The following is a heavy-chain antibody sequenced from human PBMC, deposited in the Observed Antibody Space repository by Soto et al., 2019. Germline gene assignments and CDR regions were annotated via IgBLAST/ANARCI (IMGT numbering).Heavy chain of an antibody. Sequence: NPSETLSLTCTVSRGSITTYYWSWIRQPPGKGLEWIGYIYYTGSTNYNPSLKSRVTISIDTSKNQFSLNLTSLTAADTAVYYCTRVPVVTGTVDYWGQGALVTISS. V-gene: IGHV4-59*01. CDR1: RGSITTYY. CDR3: TRVPVVTGTVDY. J-gene: IGHJ4*02. D-gene: IGHD2-21*02. CDR2: IYYTGST.